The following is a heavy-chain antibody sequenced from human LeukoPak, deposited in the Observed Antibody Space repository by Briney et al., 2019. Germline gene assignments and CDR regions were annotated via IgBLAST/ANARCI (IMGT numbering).Heavy chain of an antibody. CDR1: GYTFTVYY. CDR3: ARDRAEHLLLSLGTPDYYMDV. D-gene: IGHD3-10*01. Sequence: ASVKVSFKASGYTFTVYYMHWVRQAPGQGLEWMGWINPHSGATHYAEKFQGRVTMTRDTSMSTAYLELSWLRSDDTAMFYCARDRAEHLLLSLGTPDYYMDVWGKGTTVTVSS. V-gene: IGHV1-2*02. J-gene: IGHJ6*03. CDR2: INPHSGAT.